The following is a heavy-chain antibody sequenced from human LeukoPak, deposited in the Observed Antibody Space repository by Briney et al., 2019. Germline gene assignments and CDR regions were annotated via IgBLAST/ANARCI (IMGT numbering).Heavy chain of an antibody. D-gene: IGHD2-2*02. CDR2: IYYTGST. CDR3: ARRVPSRGYCSSTSCYSPIAAARPTGLDY. Sequence: PSETLSLTCSVSGGSIRSSSYFWAWIRQPPGKGLEWIGNIYYTGSTHSNVPLRSRVAISVDTSKNQFSLRLSSVTAADAAVYYCARRVPSRGYCSSTSCYSPIAAARPTGLDYWGQGTLVTVSS. J-gene: IGHJ4*02. V-gene: IGHV4-39*01. CDR1: GGSIRSSSYF.